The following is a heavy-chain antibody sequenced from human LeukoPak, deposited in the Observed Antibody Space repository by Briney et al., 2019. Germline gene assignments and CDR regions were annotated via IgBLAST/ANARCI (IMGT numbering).Heavy chain of an antibody. CDR1: GYTFTSYG. Sequence: GAPVRVSCKASGYTFTSYGISWVRQAPGHGLEWMGWISAYNGNINYAQKLQGRVTMTTDTSTSTAYMELRSLRSDDTAVYYCARSGYGGNSVWYFDLWGRGTLVTVSS. CDR2: ISAYNGNI. CDR3: ARSGYGGNSVWYFDL. D-gene: IGHD4-23*01. V-gene: IGHV1-18*01. J-gene: IGHJ2*01.